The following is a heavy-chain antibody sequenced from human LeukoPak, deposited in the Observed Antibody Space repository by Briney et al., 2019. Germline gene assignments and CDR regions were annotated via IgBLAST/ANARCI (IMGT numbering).Heavy chain of an antibody. CDR2: INPNSGGT. V-gene: IGHV1-2*02. CDR1: GYTFTGYY. Sequence: ASVKVSCTASGYTFTGYYMHWVRQAPGQGLEWMGWINPNSGGTNYAQKFQGRVTMTRDTSISTAYMELSRLRSDDTAVYYCARDYGHYAYYVDYWGQGTLVTVSS. D-gene: IGHD4-17*01. CDR3: ARDYGHYAYYVDY. J-gene: IGHJ4*02.